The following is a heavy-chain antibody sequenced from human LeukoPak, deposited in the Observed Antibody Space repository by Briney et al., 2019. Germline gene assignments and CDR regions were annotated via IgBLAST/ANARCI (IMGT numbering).Heavy chain of an antibody. Sequence: GSSVKVSCKASGGTFSSYAISWVRQAPGQGLEWMGRINPNSGGTNYAQKFQGRVTMTRDTSISTAYVELSRLRSDDTAVYYCARKVGATSDDAFDIWGQGTMVTVSS. J-gene: IGHJ3*02. D-gene: IGHD1-26*01. CDR3: ARKVGATSDDAFDI. V-gene: IGHV1-2*06. CDR2: INPNSGGT. CDR1: GGTFSSYA.